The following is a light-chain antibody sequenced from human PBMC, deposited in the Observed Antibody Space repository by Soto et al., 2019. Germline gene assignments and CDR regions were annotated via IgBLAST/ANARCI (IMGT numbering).Light chain of an antibody. Sequence: IVLTQSPATLSSSPGERATLSCRASQSVRSSLAWYQQKPGQAPRLLIYGASNRAGGIPARFSGSGSGTDFTLTISSLEPEDFAVYYCQQRSNWPVTFGQGTRLEIK. CDR1: QSVRSS. CDR3: QQRSNWPVT. V-gene: IGKV3-11*01. CDR2: GAS. J-gene: IGKJ5*01.